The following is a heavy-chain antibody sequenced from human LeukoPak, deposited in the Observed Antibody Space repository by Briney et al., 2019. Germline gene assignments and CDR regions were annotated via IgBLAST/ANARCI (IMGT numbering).Heavy chain of an antibody. CDR2: LNSRGSI. CDR3: ATRTYRAHFDH. J-gene: IGHJ4*02. CDR1: GGSITSGDYS. Sequence: SETLSLTCTVSGGSITSGDYSWNWIRQPPGKGLEWIGNLNSRGSIFYHPSLKSRVTVSADPSQNQFSLRLMSVTAADTAVYYCATRTYRAHFDHWGPGTLVTVSS. D-gene: IGHD4/OR15-4a*01. V-gene: IGHV4-39*01.